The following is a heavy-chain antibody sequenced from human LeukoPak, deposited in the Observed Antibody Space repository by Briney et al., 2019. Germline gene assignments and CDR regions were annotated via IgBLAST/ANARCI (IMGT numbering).Heavy chain of an antibody. Sequence: QAGGSLRLSCAASGFTFSSYAMSWVRQAPGKGLEWVSAISGSGGSTYYADSVKGRFTTSRDNSKNTLYLQMNSLRAEDTAVYYCAKALPLRYFDWLFAGYFDYWGQGTLVTVSS. CDR3: AKALPLRYFDWLFAGYFDY. CDR1: GFTFSSYA. CDR2: ISGSGGST. V-gene: IGHV3-23*01. D-gene: IGHD3-9*01. J-gene: IGHJ4*02.